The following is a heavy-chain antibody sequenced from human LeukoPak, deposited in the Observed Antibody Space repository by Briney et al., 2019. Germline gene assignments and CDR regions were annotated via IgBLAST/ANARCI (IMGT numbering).Heavy chain of an antibody. CDR2: INQDGSEK. D-gene: IGHD6-13*01. CDR3: ATDRDSSQQKRFDD. CDR1: RFTFSNYW. V-gene: IGHV3-7*01. Sequence: PGGSLILSCAASRFTFSNYWMNWFRQPPGKGLEWVANINQDGSEKNYVDSVRGRLTISRDNDEKSLYLQMNSLGADDTAEYYWATDRDSSQQKRFDDWGQGTLVTVSS. J-gene: IGHJ4*02.